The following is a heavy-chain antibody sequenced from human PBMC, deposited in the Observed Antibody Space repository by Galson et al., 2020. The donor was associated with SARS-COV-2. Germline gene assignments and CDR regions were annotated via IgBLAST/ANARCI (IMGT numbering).Heavy chain of an antibody. CDR3: AREGSYNVHFEY. CDR1: GFTVGPSY. V-gene: IGHV3-66*01. CDR2: IYSGGGT. Sequence: GESLKISCVASGFTVGPSYMSWVRQAPGKGLEWVSVIYSGGGTYYADSVKGRFTLSRDTSKNTLYLQMNSLRAEDTAVYYCAREGSYNVHFEYWGHGTLVTVSS. J-gene: IGHJ4*01. D-gene: IGHD1-26*01.